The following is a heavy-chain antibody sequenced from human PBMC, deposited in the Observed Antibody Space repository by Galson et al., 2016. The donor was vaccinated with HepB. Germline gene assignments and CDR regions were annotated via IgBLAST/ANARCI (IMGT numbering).Heavy chain of an antibody. V-gene: IGHV5-51*01. CDR1: GYSFTNYW. Sequence: QSGAEVKKPGESLKISCEASGYSFTNYWIGWVRQVPGQGLEWMGIIYPGDSDTRYSPSFQGQVTFSADKSINTAYLQWSSLKASDTAMYYCARRAPMRTSEFDYWGQGTLVTVSS. J-gene: IGHJ4*02. CDR2: IYPGDSDT. D-gene: IGHD3-22*01. CDR3: ARRAPMRTSEFDY.